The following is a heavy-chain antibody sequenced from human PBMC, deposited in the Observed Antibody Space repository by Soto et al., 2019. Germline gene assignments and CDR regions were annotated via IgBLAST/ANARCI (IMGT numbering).Heavy chain of an antibody. CDR3: AKVPSSSYAGLFDL. J-gene: IGHJ5*02. CDR2: LSDSGGST. CDR1: GFTFSSHA. V-gene: IGHV3-23*01. D-gene: IGHD6-6*01. Sequence: EVQLLESGGGLVQPGGSLRLSCTASGFTFSSHAMTWVRQAPGKGLEWVSGLSDSGGSTYYADSVKGRFTISGDNSMNTLYLQMHTMRAEGTVVYYGAKVPSSSYAGLFDLCGQGTMVTVSS.